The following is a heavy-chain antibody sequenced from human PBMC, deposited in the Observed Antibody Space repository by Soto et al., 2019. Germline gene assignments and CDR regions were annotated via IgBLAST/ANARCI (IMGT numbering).Heavy chain of an antibody. D-gene: IGHD6-13*01. V-gene: IGHV4-31*03. J-gene: IGHJ4*02. CDR3: ARAYSSSWYLDY. CDR1: GGSISSGGYY. Sequence: TLSLTCTVSGGSISSGGYYWSWLRQHPGKGLEWIGYIYYSGSTYYNPSLKSRVTISVDTSKNQFSLKLSSVTAADTAVYYCARAYSSSWYLDYWGQGTLVTVSS. CDR2: IYYSGST.